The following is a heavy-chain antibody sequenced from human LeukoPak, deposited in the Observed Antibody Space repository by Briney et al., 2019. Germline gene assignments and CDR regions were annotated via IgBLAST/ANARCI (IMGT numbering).Heavy chain of an antibody. V-gene: IGHV3-21*01. CDR3: ARMGRGSSSWYGPFDY. J-gene: IGHJ4*02. Sequence: GGSLRLSCAASGFTFSSYSMNWVRQAPGKGLEWVSSISSSSSYIYYADSVKGRFTISRDNAKNSLYLQMNSLRAEDTAVYYCARMGRGSSSWYGPFDYWGQGTLVTVSS. CDR2: ISSSSSYI. CDR1: GFTFSSYS. D-gene: IGHD6-13*01.